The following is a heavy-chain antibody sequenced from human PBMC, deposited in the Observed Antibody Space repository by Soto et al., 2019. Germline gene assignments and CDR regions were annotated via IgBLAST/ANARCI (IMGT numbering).Heavy chain of an antibody. J-gene: IGHJ5*02. CDR2: IIPIFGTA. CDR3: ARAIVGPTTTGWLDP. V-gene: IGHV1-69*01. Sequence: QVQLVQSGVEVKKPGSSVKVSSRAFGATFGGFPTTWVRKALDKGLEGMGGIIPIFGTANYAQKFQGRVTITADESTSTAYMELSSLRFEDTAVYYCARAIVGPTTTGWLDPWGQGTLVTVSS. CDR1: GATFGGFP. D-gene: IGHD1-26*01.